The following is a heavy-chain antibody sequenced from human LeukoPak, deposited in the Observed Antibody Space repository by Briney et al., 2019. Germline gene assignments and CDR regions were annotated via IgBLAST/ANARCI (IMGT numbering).Heavy chain of an antibody. V-gene: IGHV3-48*03. CDR2: ISSSGSTI. CDR1: GFTFSSYE. J-gene: IGHJ4*02. Sequence: PGGSLRLSCAASGFTFSSYEMNWVRQAPGKGLEWVSYISSSGSTIYYADSVKGRFTISRDNSKNTLYLQTNSLRAEDTAVYYCARDLESFDYWGQGTLVTVSS. D-gene: IGHD3-3*01. CDR3: ARDLESFDY.